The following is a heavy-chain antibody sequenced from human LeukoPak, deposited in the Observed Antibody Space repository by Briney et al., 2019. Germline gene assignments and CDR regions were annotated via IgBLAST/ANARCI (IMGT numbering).Heavy chain of an antibody. D-gene: IGHD2-8*01. Sequence: GGSLRLSCAASGFTVSSNYMSWVRQAPGKGLEWVSVIYSGGSTYYADSVKGRFTISRDNSKNTLYLQMNSLRAEDTAVYYCARDLFGPIVPMVYADYGMDVWGQGTTVTVSS. V-gene: IGHV3-53*01. CDR3: ARDLFGPIVPMVYADYGMDV. J-gene: IGHJ6*02. CDR2: IYSGGST. CDR1: GFTVSSNY.